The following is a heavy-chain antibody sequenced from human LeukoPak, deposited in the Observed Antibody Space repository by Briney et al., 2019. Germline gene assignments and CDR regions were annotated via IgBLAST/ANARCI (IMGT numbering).Heavy chain of an antibody. V-gene: IGHV4-59*01. CDR1: GGSTSSNF. Sequence: PPETLSLTCTVSGGSTSSNFWSWMRQPPGKGLEWIGTYYNSGSTNYNPSLKSRATISVDTSKNQFSLKLSPVTAADTAVYYCARSYSSSWYGRPYFDYWGQGTLVTVSS. D-gene: IGHD6-13*01. CDR2: YYNSGST. J-gene: IGHJ4*02. CDR3: ARSYSSSWYGRPYFDY.